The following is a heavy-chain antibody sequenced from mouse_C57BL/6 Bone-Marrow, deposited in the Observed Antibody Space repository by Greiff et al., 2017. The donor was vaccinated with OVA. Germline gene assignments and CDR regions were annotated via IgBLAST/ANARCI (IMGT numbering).Heavy chain of an antibody. CDR3: ARGYDGYFLYAMDY. D-gene: IGHD2-3*01. CDR1: GYAFTNYL. J-gene: IGHJ4*01. V-gene: IGHV1-54*01. CDR2: INPGSGGT. Sequence: VMLVESGAELVRPGTSVKVSCKASGYAFTNYLIEWVKQRPGQGLEWIGVINPGSGGTNYNEKFKGKATLTADKSSSTAYMQLSSLTSEDSAVYFCARGYDGYFLYAMDYWGQGTSVTVSS.